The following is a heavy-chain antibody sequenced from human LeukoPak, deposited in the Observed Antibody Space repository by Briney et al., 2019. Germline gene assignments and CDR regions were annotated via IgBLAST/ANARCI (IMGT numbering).Heavy chain of an antibody. J-gene: IGHJ6*02. D-gene: IGHD5-12*01. CDR1: GGSISSSNW. CDR3: ARVKWLRSYYYYYGMDV. CDR2: IYHSGST. V-gene: IGHV4-4*02. Sequence: SETLSLTCAVSGGSISSSNWWSWVRQPPGKGLEWIGEIYHSGSTNYNPSLKSRVTISVDKSKNQFSLKLSSVTAADTAVYYCARVKWLRSYYYYYGMDVWGQGTTVTVSS.